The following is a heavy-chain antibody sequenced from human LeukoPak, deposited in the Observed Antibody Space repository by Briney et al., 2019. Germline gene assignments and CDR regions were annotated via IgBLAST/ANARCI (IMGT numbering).Heavy chain of an antibody. CDR3: AKGYDFWSRGDY. Sequence: AGGSLRLSCAASGFTFSSYGMHWVRQAPGKGLERVAFIRYDGSNKYYADSVKGRFTISRDNSKNTLYLQMNSLRAEDTAVYYCAKGYDFWSRGDYWGQGTLVTVSS. CDR2: IRYDGSNK. CDR1: GFTFSSYG. D-gene: IGHD3-3*01. J-gene: IGHJ4*02. V-gene: IGHV3-30*02.